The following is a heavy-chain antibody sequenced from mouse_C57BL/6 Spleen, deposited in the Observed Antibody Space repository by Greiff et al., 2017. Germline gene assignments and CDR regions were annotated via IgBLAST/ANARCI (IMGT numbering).Heavy chain of an antibody. J-gene: IGHJ3*01. Sequence: EVQLQESGGGLVKPGGSLKLSCAASGFTFSDYGMHWVRQAPEKGLEWVAYISSGSSTIYYADTVKGRFTISRDNAKNTLFLQRTSLRSEDTAMYYCARRDYGAWFAYWGQGTLVTVSA. D-gene: IGHD2-4*01. V-gene: IGHV5-17*01. CDR3: ARRDYGAWFAY. CDR1: GFTFSDYG. CDR2: ISSGSSTI.